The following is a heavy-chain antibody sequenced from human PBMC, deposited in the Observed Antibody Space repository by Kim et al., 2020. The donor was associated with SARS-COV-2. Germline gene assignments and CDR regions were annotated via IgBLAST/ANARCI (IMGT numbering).Heavy chain of an antibody. Sequence: GGSLRLSCAVSGFSVSAYGMHWVRQAPGKGLEWVAVIWKDGRNKYYVDSVKGRFSISRDNSRNTGYLQMNSLRVEDTGVYYCARDGAYSYFALDVWGQGTTVPVSS. CDR1: GFSVSAYG. V-gene: IGHV3-33*01. J-gene: IGHJ6*02. CDR2: IWKDGRNK. CDR3: ARDGAYSYFALDV. D-gene: IGHD2-15*01.